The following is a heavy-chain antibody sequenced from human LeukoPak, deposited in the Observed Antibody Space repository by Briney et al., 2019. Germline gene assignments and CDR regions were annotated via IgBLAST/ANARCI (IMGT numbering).Heavy chain of an antibody. CDR2: IWYDGSNK. CDR1: GFTFSSYG. J-gene: IGHJ4*02. V-gene: IGHV3-33*08. CDR3: ARGLDLYSSGWGFFDY. Sequence: GGSLRLSCAASGFTFSSYGMHWVREAPGRGREWVAVIWYDGSNKYYADSVKGRFTISRDNSKNTLYLQMNSLRAEDTGVYYCARGLDLYSSGWGFFDYWGQGTLVTVSS. D-gene: IGHD6-19*01.